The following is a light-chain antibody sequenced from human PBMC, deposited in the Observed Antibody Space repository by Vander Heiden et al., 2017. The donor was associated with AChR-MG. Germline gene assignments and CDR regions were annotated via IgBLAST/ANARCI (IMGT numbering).Light chain of an antibody. CDR3: QQYGSSPQT. CDR1: QSVSSSY. Sequence: EIVLTQSPASLPLSPGERATLSCRASQSVSSSYLAWYQQKPGQAPRLLIYGASSRATGIPDRFSGSGSGTDFTLTISRLEPEDFAVYYCQQYGSSPQTFGQGTKVEIK. V-gene: IGKV3-20*01. CDR2: GAS. J-gene: IGKJ1*01.